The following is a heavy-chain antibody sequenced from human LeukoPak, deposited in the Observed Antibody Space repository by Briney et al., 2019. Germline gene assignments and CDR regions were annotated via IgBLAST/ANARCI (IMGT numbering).Heavy chain of an antibody. J-gene: IGHJ1*01. Sequence: SQTLSLTCTVSGGSISSGDYYWSWIRQPPGKGLEWIGYIYHSGSTYYNPSLKSRVTISVDRSKNQFSLKLSSVTAADTAVYYCAAPSSGSYYEEYFQHWGQGTLVTVSS. CDR2: IYHSGST. CDR3: AAPSSGSYYEEYFQH. V-gene: IGHV4-30-2*01. D-gene: IGHD1-26*01. CDR1: GGSISSGDYY.